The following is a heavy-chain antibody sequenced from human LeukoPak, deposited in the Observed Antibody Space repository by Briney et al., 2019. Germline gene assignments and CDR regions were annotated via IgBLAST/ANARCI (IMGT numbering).Heavy chain of an antibody. D-gene: IGHD1-1*01. CDR3: ARVVERRYYYYGMDV. V-gene: IGHV3-21*01. J-gene: IGHJ6*02. Sequence: PGRSLRLSCAASGFIFSDYGMQWVRQAPGKGLEWVSSISSSSSYICSADSVKGRFTISRDNAKNSLYLQMNSLRAEDTAVYYCARVVERRYYYYGMDVWGQGTTVTVS. CDR1: GFIFSDYG. CDR2: ISSSSSYI.